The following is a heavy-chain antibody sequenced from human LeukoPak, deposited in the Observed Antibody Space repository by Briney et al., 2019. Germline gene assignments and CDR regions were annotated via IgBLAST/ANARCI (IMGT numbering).Heavy chain of an antibody. CDR2: ISSSSSTI. D-gene: IGHD5-12*01. CDR1: GFTVSSYS. CDR3: ARAQRGYSGLMGY. Sequence: GGSLRLSGPASGFTVSSYSMNWVRQPPGKGLKWFSYISSSSSTIYYADSVKGRFTISRDNAKNSLYLQMNSLRAEDTAVYYCARAQRGYSGLMGYWGQGTLVTVSS. J-gene: IGHJ4*02. V-gene: IGHV3-48*01.